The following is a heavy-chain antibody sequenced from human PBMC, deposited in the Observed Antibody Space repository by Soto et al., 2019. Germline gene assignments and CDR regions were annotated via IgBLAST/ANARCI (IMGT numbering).Heavy chain of an antibody. CDR2: FDPEDVET. Sequence: QVQLVQSGAEVKKPGASVKVSCKVSGYTLTELSMHWVRQAPGKGLEWMGGFDPEDVETIYTQKFQGRVTMTEDTSTDTAYMELSSLRSEDTAVYYCATVADFWSGSRNAFDIWGQGTMVTVSS. J-gene: IGHJ3*02. CDR3: ATVADFWSGSRNAFDI. D-gene: IGHD3-3*01. CDR1: GYTLTELS. V-gene: IGHV1-24*01.